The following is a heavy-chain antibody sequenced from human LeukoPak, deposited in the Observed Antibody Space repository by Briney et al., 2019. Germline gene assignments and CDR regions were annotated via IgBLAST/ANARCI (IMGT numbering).Heavy chain of an antibody. J-gene: IGHJ4*02. CDR2: MSPNSFYT. V-gene: IGHV1-8*01. Sequence: ASVKVSCKASGYTFTSYDINWVRQATGQGLEWMGWMSPNSFYTGYAQKFQGRVTMTRNTSISTVYMELSSLRSDDTAVYYCARGSLLGTGIFDSWGQGTLVTVSS. D-gene: IGHD2/OR15-2a*01. CDR3: ARGSLLGTGIFDS. CDR1: GYTFTSYD.